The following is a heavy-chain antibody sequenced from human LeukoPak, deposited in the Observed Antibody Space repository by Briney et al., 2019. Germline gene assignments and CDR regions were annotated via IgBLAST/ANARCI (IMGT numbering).Heavy chain of an antibody. Sequence: GGSLRLSCAASGSTFISYWLNWVRHTPGKGLVGLSRIKGDGSSTSYADSVKGRFTISRDNDKNTLYLQMNSLRAEDTAVYYCARDGYSFGHDFDYWGQGTLVTVSS. D-gene: IGHD5-18*01. CDR2: IKGDGSST. V-gene: IGHV3-74*01. CDR3: ARDGYSFGHDFDY. CDR1: GSTFISYW. J-gene: IGHJ4*02.